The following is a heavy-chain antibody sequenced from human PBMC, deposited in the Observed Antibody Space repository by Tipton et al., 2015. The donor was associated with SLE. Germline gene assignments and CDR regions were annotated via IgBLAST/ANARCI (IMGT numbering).Heavy chain of an antibody. D-gene: IGHD3-16*01. CDR1: GTSFTGYS. J-gene: IGHJ6*03. Sequence: TLSLTCDVSGTSFTGYSWNWIRQSPGKPLEWIGAISHSESHNYNPSHQSRVTMSQGTATKQFSLRLSSVTAADTAVYFCARGVSGFFHYCYMDVWGKGTSVTISS. CDR3: ARGVSGFFHYCYMDV. V-gene: IGHV4-34*01. CDR2: ISHSESH.